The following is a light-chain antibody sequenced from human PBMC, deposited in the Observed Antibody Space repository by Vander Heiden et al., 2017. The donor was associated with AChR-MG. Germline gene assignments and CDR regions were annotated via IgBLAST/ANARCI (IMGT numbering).Light chain of an antibody. CDR3: QQRVSTPLT. CDR1: QSISSY. V-gene: IGKV1-39*01. Sequence: DFQMTQSPSSLSASVGDRVTITCRASQSISSYLNWYQHKPGKAPKLLIYAASNLQSGVPSRFSGSGSGTDFTLTISRLQREDFASYYCQQRVSTPLTFGGRTKVEIK. CDR2: AAS. J-gene: IGKJ4*01.